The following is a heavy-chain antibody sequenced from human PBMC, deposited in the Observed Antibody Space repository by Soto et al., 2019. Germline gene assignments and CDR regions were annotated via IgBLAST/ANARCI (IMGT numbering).Heavy chain of an antibody. CDR2: IYYSGST. Sequence: SETLSLTCTVSGGSISSYYWSWIRQPPGKGLEWIGYIYYSGSTNYNPSLKSRVTISVDTSKDQFSLKLSSVTAADTAVYYCARDYGGNSDYWGQGTLVTVSS. J-gene: IGHJ4*02. V-gene: IGHV4-59*12. CDR3: ARDYGGNSDY. CDR1: GGSISSYY. D-gene: IGHD4-17*01.